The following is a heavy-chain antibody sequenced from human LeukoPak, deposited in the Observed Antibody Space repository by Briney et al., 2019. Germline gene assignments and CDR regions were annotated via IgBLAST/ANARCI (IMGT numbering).Heavy chain of an antibody. Sequence: GESLKISCKGSGYTFSSYWIGWVRQMPGKGLGWMGIIYPGDSDTRYSPSLQGQVTISVDTSIGTAYLQWSSLKASDTAIYYCARQNDFRLDYWGQGTLVTVSS. D-gene: IGHD3-3*01. V-gene: IGHV5-51*01. J-gene: IGHJ4*02. CDR1: GYTFSSYW. CDR3: ARQNDFRLDY. CDR2: IYPGDSDT.